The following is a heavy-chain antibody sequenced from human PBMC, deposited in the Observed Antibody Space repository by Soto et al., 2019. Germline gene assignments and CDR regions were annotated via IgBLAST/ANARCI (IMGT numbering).Heavy chain of an antibody. CDR1: GFTFSSYS. CDR3: ARDKNYYDSSGEPYFDY. J-gene: IGHJ4*02. V-gene: IGHV3-21*01. CDR2: ISSSSSYI. Sequence: GGSLRLSCAASGFTFSSYSMNWVRQAPGKGLEWVSSISSSSSYIYYADSVKGRFTISRDNAKNSLYLQMNSLRAEDTAVYYCARDKNYYDSSGEPYFDYWGQGTLVTVSS. D-gene: IGHD3-22*01.